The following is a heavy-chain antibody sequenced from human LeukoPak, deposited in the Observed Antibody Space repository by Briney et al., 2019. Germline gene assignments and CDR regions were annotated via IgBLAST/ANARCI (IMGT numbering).Heavy chain of an antibody. V-gene: IGHV3-23*01. CDR2: IRGGGAGA. D-gene: IGHD3-16*02. J-gene: IGHJ3*02. Sequence: GGSLRLSCAASGFTFSNFAMAWVRQVPEKGLEWVSFIRGGGAGAHYADSVRGRFTISRDNSKNTLYLEMNRLRADDTAVYYCAKASYSYGNDAFDIWGQGTKVTVSS. CDR3: AKASYSYGNDAFDI. CDR1: GFTFSNFA.